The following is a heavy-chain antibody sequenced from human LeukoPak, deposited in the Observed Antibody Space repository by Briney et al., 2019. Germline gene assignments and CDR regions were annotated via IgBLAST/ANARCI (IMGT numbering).Heavy chain of an antibody. CDR3: ARGGTYYDFCSGYSYYYGMDV. V-gene: IGHV3-33*01. J-gene: IGHJ6*02. D-gene: IGHD3-3*01. Sequence: PGGSLRLSCPASGFTFSSYGMHGVRQAPGKGLEWVAVIWYDGSNKYYADSVKGRFTISRDNSKNTLYLQTNSLRAEDTAVYYCARGGTYYDFCSGYSYYYGMDVWGQGTTVTVSS. CDR1: GFTFSSYG. CDR2: IWYDGSNK.